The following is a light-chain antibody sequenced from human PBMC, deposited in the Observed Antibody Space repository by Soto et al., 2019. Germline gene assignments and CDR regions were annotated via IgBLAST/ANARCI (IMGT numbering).Light chain of an antibody. J-gene: IGLJ1*01. CDR2: DVS. CDR1: SSDVGGYNY. V-gene: IGLV2-14*01. CDR3: SSHTSSSTLYV. Sequence: QSVLTQPASVSGSPGQSITISCTGTSSDVGGYNYVSWYQQHPGKAPKLMIYDVSNRPSVVSNRFSGSKSGNTASLTISGLQAEDEADYYCSSHTSSSTLYVFGTGTKVTVL.